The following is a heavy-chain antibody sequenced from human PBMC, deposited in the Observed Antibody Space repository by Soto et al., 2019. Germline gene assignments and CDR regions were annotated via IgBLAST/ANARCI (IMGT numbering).Heavy chain of an antibody. CDR2: ISYDGSNK. J-gene: IGHJ4*02. V-gene: IGHV3-30*18. D-gene: IGHD3-9*01. Sequence: PGGSLRLSCAASGFTFSSYGMHWVRQAPGKGLEWVAVISYDGSNKYYADSVKGRFTISRDNSKNTLYLQMNSLRVDDTAVYYCAKGLSPSYYDILTGPDSWGQGSLVTVS. CDR3: AKGLSPSYYDILTGPDS. CDR1: GFTFSSYG.